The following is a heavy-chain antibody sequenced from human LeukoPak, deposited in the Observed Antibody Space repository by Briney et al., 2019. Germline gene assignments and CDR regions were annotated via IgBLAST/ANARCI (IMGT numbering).Heavy chain of an antibody. J-gene: IGHJ4*02. Sequence: GGSLRLACAASGSTFSSYAMSWVRQAPGRGLEWVSAISGSGGSTYYADSVKGRFTISRDNSKNTLYLQMNSLRAEDTAVYYCAKENYQIRTDYWGQGTLVTVSS. CDR3: AKENYQIRTDY. V-gene: IGHV3-23*01. CDR2: ISGSGGST. D-gene: IGHD2-2*01. CDR1: GSTFSSYA.